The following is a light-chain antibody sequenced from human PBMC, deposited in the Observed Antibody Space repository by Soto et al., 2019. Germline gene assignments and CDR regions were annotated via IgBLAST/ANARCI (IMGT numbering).Light chain of an antibody. CDR1: QSVSNNY. V-gene: IGKV3-20*01. J-gene: IGKJ1*01. CDR2: GAS. Sequence: EIVLTQSPCTLSLSAGERATLSCRASQSVSNNYVAWYQQKPGQAPRLLIYGASNRATGIPDRFSGSGSGTDFTLTISRLEPEDSAVYYCQQYGSSGTFGQGTKVDIK. CDR3: QQYGSSGT.